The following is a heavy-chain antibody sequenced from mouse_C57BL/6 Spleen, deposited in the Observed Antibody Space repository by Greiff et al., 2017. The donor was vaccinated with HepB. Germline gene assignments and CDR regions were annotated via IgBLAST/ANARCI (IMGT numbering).Heavy chain of an antibody. CDR1: GYTFTSYW. CDR3: ARAGTGYYYAMDY. J-gene: IGHJ4*01. CDR2: IDPSDSYT. D-gene: IGHD3-3*01. Sequence: VQLQQPGAELVMPGASVKLSCKASGYTFTSYWMHWVKQRPGQGLEWIGEIDPSDSYTNYNQKFKGKSTLTVDKSSSTAYMQPSSLTSEDSAVYYCARAGTGYYYAMDYWGQGTSVTVSS. V-gene: IGHV1-69*01.